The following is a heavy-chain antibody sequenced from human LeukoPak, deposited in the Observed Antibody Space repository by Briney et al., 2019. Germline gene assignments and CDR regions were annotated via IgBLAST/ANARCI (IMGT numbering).Heavy chain of an antibody. CDR1: GFTLTTYA. Sequence: GESLRLSCAASGFTLTTYAISWVRQAPGQGLEWVSVFSGSGANIYYADSVRGRFTISSDISKNTLYLEMSSLRAEDTAIYYCARLTGNHFDYRGQGTLVTVSS. CDR3: ARLTGNHFDY. CDR2: FSGSGANI. V-gene: IGHV3-23*01. J-gene: IGHJ4*02. D-gene: IGHD1-14*01.